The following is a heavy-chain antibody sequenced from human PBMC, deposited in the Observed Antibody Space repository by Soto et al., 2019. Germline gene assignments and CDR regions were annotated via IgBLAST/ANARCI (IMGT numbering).Heavy chain of an antibody. CDR1: GFTFSSYG. Sequence: GGSLRLSCAASGFTFSSYGMHWVRQAPGKGLEWVAVISYDGSNKYYADSVKGRFTISRDNSKNTLYLQMNSLRAEDTAVYYCAKLTSSGWYDYWGQGTLVTVSS. CDR2: ISYDGSNK. V-gene: IGHV3-30*18. D-gene: IGHD6-19*01. CDR3: AKLTSSGWYDY. J-gene: IGHJ4*02.